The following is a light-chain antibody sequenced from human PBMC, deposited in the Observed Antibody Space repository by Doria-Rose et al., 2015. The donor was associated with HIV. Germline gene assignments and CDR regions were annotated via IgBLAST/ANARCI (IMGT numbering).Light chain of an antibody. J-gene: IGKJ3*01. CDR2: WAS. CDR1: QGLLYTSKNY. Sequence: TQSPESLGMSPGERATLNCKSNQGLLYTSKNYLAWYQQKPGQPPKLLIYWASTRQYGVPARFSGSGSGTVFTLTISSLEAEDVAVYYCQQYYDTPSFGPGTTVDIK. V-gene: IGKV4-1*01. CDR3: QQYYDTPS.